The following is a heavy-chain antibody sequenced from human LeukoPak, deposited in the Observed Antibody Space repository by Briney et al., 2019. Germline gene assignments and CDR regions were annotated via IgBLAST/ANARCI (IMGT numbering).Heavy chain of an antibody. Sequence: SETLSLTCTVSGGSISSYYWSWIRQPAGKGLEWIGRIYTSGSTNYNPSLKSRVTISVDTSKNQFSLKLSSVTAADTAVYYCARVYSKLGYYYYYMDVWGKGTTVTVSS. CDR2: IYTSGST. J-gene: IGHJ6*03. V-gene: IGHV4-4*07. CDR1: GGSISSYY. D-gene: IGHD4-11*01. CDR3: ARVYSKLGYYYYYMDV.